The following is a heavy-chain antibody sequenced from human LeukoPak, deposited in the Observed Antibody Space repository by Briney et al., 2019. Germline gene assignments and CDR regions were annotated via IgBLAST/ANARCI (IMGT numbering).Heavy chain of an antibody. CDR3: ARMIGLGEVSPYFDY. D-gene: IGHD3-16*02. J-gene: IGHJ4*02. CDR2: IYPRDSDI. Sequence: GESLKISCKGSGYSFTTYWIAWVRQMPGKGLEWMGIIYPRDSDIRYSPPFQGQVTISADKSISTAYLQWNSLKASDTAMYYCARMIGLGEVSPYFDYWGQGTLVTVSS. V-gene: IGHV5-51*01. CDR1: GYSFTTYW.